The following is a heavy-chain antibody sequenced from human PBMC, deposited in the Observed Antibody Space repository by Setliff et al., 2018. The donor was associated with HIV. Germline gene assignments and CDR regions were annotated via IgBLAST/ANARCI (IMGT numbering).Heavy chain of an antibody. Sequence: SETLSLTCAVSGGSISSSNWWSWVRQPPGKGLEWIGEIYHSGSPNYNPALNSRVTISINKSKNQRSLKLSSVTAADTAVYYCARRVAAALDAFDIWGQGTMVTVSS. V-gene: IGHV4-4*02. CDR1: GGSISSSNW. CDR2: IYHSGSP. J-gene: IGHJ3*02. D-gene: IGHD6-13*01. CDR3: ARRVAAALDAFDI.